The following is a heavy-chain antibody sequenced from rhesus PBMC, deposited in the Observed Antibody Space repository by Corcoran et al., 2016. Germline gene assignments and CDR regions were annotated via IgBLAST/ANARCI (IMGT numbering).Heavy chain of an antibody. CDR1: GFSLSTSGIR. J-gene: IGHJ5-2*02. V-gene: IGHV2S2*01. CDR2: IDWDDDK. CDR3: ALLRNSNYVDSLDV. D-gene: IGHD4-23*01. Sequence: QVTLKESGPALVKPTQTLTLTCTFSGFSLSTSGIRVLWIRQPPGKALEWLARIDWDDDKYYSTALKSRLTISKDTSKNQVVLTMTNMDPVETATYYCALLRNSNYVDSLDVWGRGVLVTVSS.